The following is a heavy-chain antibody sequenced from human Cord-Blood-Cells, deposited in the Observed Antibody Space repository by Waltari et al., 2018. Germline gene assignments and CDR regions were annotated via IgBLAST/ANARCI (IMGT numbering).Heavy chain of an antibody. Sequence: AASGFTFSSYWMSWVRLAPGKGLEWVANIKQDGSEKYYVDSVKGRFTISRDNAKNSLYLQMNSLRAEDTAVYYCARDIPSYSSSSYDYWGQGTLVTVSS. D-gene: IGHD6-6*01. J-gene: IGHJ4*02. CDR3: ARDIPSYSSSSYDY. V-gene: IGHV3-7*01. CDR1: GFTFSSYW. CDR2: IKQDGSEK.